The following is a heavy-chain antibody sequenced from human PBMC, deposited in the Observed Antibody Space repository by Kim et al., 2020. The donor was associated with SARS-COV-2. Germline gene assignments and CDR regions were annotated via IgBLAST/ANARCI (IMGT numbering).Heavy chain of an antibody. D-gene: IGHD2-21*01. CDR2: IYPGDSDT. Sequence: GESLKISCKGSGYTFTSYWIGWVRQMPGKGLEWMGIIYPGDSDTRYSPSFQGHVTISADKSINTAYLQRSSLKASDTGIYYCARRGDSDYWGQGTLVTVSS. CDR1: GYTFTSYW. J-gene: IGHJ4*02. CDR3: ARRGDSDY. V-gene: IGHV5-51*01.